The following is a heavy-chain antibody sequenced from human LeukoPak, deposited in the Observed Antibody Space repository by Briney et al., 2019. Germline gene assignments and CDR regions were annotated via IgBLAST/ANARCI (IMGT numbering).Heavy chain of an antibody. CDR1: GFTVSSNS. Sequence: GGSLRLSCTVSGFTVSSNSMSWVRQAPGKGLEWVANIKQDGSEKYYVDSVKGRFTISRDNAKNSLYLQMNSLRAEDTAVYYCARTETVYYDFWSGPDYWGQGTLVTVSS. J-gene: IGHJ4*02. V-gene: IGHV3-7*01. D-gene: IGHD3-3*01. CDR3: ARTETVYYDFWSGPDY. CDR2: IKQDGSEK.